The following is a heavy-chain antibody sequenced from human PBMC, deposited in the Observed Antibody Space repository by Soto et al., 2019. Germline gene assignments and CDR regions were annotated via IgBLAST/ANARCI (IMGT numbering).Heavy chain of an antibody. D-gene: IGHD6-6*01. Sequence: SETLSLTCSVSGGSIRTYYWNWIRQPPGGGLEWIACIHYSGVTNYSPSLRGRVSISIDRSNNEFSLKVSSVTAADTAVYYCARDRAEGSSSTPAGGMDVWGPGTTVTVSS. CDR3: ARDRAEGSSSTPAGGMDV. V-gene: IGHV4-59*01. CDR1: GGSIRTYY. CDR2: IHYSGVT. J-gene: IGHJ6*02.